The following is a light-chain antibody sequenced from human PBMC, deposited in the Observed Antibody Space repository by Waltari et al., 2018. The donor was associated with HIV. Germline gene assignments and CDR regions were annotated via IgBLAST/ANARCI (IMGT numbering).Light chain of an antibody. Sequence: IVMTQSPATLSVSPGERATLSCRASENVIINLAWYQQKPGQPPRLLLFGASTSATDIPARFSGSGSGTEFTLTINSLQPEDSAIYYCQQYGKWPHNFGGGTKVEVK. CDR2: GAS. J-gene: IGKJ4*01. CDR1: ENVIIN. V-gene: IGKV3-15*01. CDR3: QQYGKWPHN.